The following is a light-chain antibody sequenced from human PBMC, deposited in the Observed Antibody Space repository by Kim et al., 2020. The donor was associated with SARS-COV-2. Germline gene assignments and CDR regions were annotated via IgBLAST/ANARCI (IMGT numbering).Light chain of an antibody. V-gene: IGKV3D-20*02. CDR3: QQRSNWPPGVVA. CDR1: QSVSSMY. J-gene: IGKJ1*01. Sequence: IVLTQSPGTLSLSPGERATLSCRASQSVSSMYLAWYQQKPGQAPRLLIYGASNRATGIPDRFSVSGSGTDFTLTISSLEPEDFAVYYCQQRSNWPPGVVAFGQGTKVDSK. CDR2: GAS.